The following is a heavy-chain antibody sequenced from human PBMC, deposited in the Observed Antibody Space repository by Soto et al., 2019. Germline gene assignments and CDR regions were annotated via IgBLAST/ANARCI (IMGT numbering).Heavy chain of an antibody. CDR2: ISSSSSTI. CDR3: ARGGTIAVTTIGDY. V-gene: IGHV3-48*02. CDR1: GFTFRSYN. D-gene: IGHD5-12*01. J-gene: IGHJ4*01. Sequence: DVQLVESGGGLVQPGGSLRLSCAASGFTFRSYNMNWVRQAPGKGLDWLSYISSSSSTIYYADSVKGRFTISRDNAKHSLYLQMNSLRDDDTAMYYCARGGTIAVTTIGDYWGQGTLVTVSS.